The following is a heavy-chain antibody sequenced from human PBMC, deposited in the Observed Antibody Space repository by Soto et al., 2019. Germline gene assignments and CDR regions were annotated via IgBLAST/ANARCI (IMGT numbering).Heavy chain of an antibody. D-gene: IGHD2-21*01. CDR3: ARHGAGDYYYYDMDV. J-gene: IGHJ6*01. CDR2: IDPSDSHS. V-gene: IGHV5-10-1*01. Sequence: ESRKIACKGSGYSFTSYWISWVRQMPGKGLECMVRIDPSDSHSNYSPSFRGHVTMSADKSISTAYLQWSSLKASDTAMYYCARHGAGDYYYYDMDVWGQGTTVIVSS. CDR1: GYSFTSYW.